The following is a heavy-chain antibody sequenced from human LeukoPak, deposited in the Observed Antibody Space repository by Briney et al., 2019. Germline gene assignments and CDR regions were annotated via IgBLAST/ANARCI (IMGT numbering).Heavy chain of an antibody. V-gene: IGHV3-23*01. J-gene: IGHJ6*02. CDR1: GFTFSSYA. CDR2: ISGSGGST. CDR3: ARDQNYYGSGSYYYYYGMDV. D-gene: IGHD3-10*01. Sequence: GGSLRLSCAASGFTFSSYAMSWVRQAPGKGLEWVSAISGSGGSTYYADSVKGRFTISRDNSKNTLYLQMNSLRAEDTAVYYCARDQNYYGSGSYYYYYGMDVWGQGTTVTVSS.